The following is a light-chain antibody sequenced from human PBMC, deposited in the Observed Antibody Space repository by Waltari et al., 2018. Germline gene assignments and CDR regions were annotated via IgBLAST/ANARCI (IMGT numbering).Light chain of an antibody. J-gene: IGLJ3*02. CDR1: SLRSYY. CDR2: GKN. V-gene: IGLV3-19*01. Sequence: SSELTQDPAVSVALGQTVRITCQGDSLRSYYASWYQQKPGQAPVLVIYGKNNRPSGIPDRFCGSSSGNTASLTITGAQAEDEAYYDCNSRDSSGNHLVFGGGTKLTVL. CDR3: NSRDSSGNHLV.